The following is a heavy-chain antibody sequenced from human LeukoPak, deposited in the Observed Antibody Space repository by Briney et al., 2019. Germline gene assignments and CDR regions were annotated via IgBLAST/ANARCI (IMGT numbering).Heavy chain of an antibody. V-gene: IGHV3-23*01. CDR2: ILGGGDFT. J-gene: IGHJ4*02. CDR1: GFTFDNYA. D-gene: IGHD1-26*01. Sequence: GGSLRLSCAASGFTFDNYAMNWVRQAPGKGLEWVSSILGGGDFTSYADSVKGRFTISRDNSKNTLYLQMNSLRAEDTALYYCAKDIRGREEYYFDYWGQGTLVTVSS. CDR3: AKDIRGREEYYFDY.